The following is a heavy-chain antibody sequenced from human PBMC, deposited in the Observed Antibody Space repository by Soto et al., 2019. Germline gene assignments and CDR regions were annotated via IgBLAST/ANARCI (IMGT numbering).Heavy chain of an antibody. V-gene: IGHV3-33*01. D-gene: IGHD6-13*01. CDR3: ARDRARIAAAGTCFDY. Sequence: HPGGSLRLSCAASGFTFSSYGMHWVRPAPGKGLEWVAVIWYDGSNKYYADSVKGRFAISRDNSKNTLYLQMNSLRAEDTAVYYCARDRARIAAAGTCFDYWGQGTLVTVSS. J-gene: IGHJ4*02. CDR2: IWYDGSNK. CDR1: GFTFSSYG.